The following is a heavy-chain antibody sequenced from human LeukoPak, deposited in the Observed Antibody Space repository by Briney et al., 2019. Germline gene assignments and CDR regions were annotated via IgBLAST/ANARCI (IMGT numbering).Heavy chain of an antibody. J-gene: IGHJ1*01. CDR1: GFTFSSYW. V-gene: IGHV3-7*01. D-gene: IGHD3-22*01. CDR2: MNQDGSEK. Sequence: PGGSLRLSCAASGFTFSSYWMSWVRQAPGKGLEWVANMNQDGSEKYYVDSVKGRFTISRDNAKNSLYLQMNSLRAEDTAVYYCATYSSLNAREFQYWGQGTLVTVSS. CDR3: ATYSSLNAREFQY.